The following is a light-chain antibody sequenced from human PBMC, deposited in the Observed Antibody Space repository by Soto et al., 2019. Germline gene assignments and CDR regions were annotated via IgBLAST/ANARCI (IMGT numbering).Light chain of an antibody. CDR1: QSISSW. CDR2: AAS. V-gene: IGKV1-5*01. J-gene: IGKJ1*01. CDR3: QHYNSYQWT. Sequence: DIQMTQSPSTLSASVGDRVTITCRASQSISSWLAWYQQKPGKAPTLLIYAASNFESGVPSRFSGSGSGTEFTRTVSLLQPDDFAAYYCQHYNSYQWTFGEGTKV.